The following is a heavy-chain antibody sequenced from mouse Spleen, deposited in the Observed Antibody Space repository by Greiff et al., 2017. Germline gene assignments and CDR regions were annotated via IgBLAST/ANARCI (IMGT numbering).Heavy chain of an antibody. J-gene: IGHJ4*01. Sequence: QLQESGPELVKPGASVKISCKASGYSFTDYNMNWVKQSNGKSLEWIGVINPNYGTTSYNQKFKGKATLTVDQSSSTAYMQLNSLTSEDSAVYYCARCDYDEVYYAMDYWGQGTSVTVSS. CDR1: GYSFTDYN. D-gene: IGHD2-4*01. V-gene: IGHV1-39*01. CDR3: ARCDYDEVYYAMDY. CDR2: INPNYGTT.